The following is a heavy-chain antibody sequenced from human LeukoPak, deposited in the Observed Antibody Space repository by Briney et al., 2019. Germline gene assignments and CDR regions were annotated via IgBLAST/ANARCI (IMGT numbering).Heavy chain of an antibody. CDR3: AREEYYYGSGSYFGWFDP. V-gene: IGHV4-34*01. D-gene: IGHD3-10*01. CDR2: INHSGST. Sequence: PSETLSLTCAVYGGSFSGYYWSWIRQPPGKGLEWIGEINHSGSTFYNPSLKSRVAISVDTSKNQFSLKLSSVTAADTAVYYCAREEYYYGSGSYFGWFDPWGQGTLVTVSS. J-gene: IGHJ5*02. CDR1: GGSFSGYY.